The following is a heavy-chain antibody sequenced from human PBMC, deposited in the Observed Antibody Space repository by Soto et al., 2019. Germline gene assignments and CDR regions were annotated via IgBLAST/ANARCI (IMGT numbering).Heavy chain of an antibody. CDR1: GGSIRSSNW. Sequence: PSETLSLTCAVSGGSIRSSNWWSWVRQPPGKGLEWIGEIYHSGSTNYNPSLKSRVTISVDKSKNQFSLKLSSVTAADTAVYYCARVGFLEWLFVRYFDYWGQGTLVTVSS. CDR3: ARVGFLEWLFVRYFDY. V-gene: IGHV4-4*02. CDR2: IYHSGST. D-gene: IGHD3-3*01. J-gene: IGHJ4*02.